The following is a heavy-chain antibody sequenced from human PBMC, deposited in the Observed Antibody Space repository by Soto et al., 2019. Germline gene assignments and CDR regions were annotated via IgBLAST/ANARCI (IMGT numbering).Heavy chain of an antibody. Sequence: GASVKVSCKASGYTFTSYYMHWVRQAPGQGLEWMGIINPSGGSTSYAQKFQGRVTMTRDTSTSTVYMELSSLRSEDTAVYYCARCEELSSSGWYGELGFDYWGQGTLVTVSS. CDR2: INPSGGST. CDR3: ARCEELSSSGWYGELGFDY. CDR1: GYTFTSYY. V-gene: IGHV1-46*03. J-gene: IGHJ4*02. D-gene: IGHD6-19*01.